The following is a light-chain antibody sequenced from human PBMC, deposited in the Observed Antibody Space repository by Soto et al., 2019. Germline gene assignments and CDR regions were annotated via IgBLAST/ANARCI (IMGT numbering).Light chain of an antibody. J-gene: IGLJ3*02. Sequence: QSALTQPASVSGSAGQSITISCSGTMRDVGAYNLVSWYQQHPGTAPKLIIYEVRNRPSGISSRFSGSRSGNTASLTISGRQSEDEGDYYCRAYTARSTLVFGGGTKVTVL. V-gene: IGLV2-14*01. CDR3: RAYTARSTLV. CDR1: MRDVGAYNL. CDR2: EVR.